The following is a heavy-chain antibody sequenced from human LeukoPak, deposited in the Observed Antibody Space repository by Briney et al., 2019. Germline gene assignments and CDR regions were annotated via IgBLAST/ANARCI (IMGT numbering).Heavy chain of an antibody. V-gene: IGHV3-30*02. Sequence: GGSLRLSCAASGFTFNNYDMHWVRQAPGKGLEWVTFIRYDGNEKYYTDSVKGRFTISRDNSKNTLYLQMNSLRAEDTAVYYCAKGVSGWNDYWGQGTLVTVSS. CDR2: IRYDGNEK. CDR1: GFTFNNYD. D-gene: IGHD6-19*01. J-gene: IGHJ4*02. CDR3: AKGVSGWNDY.